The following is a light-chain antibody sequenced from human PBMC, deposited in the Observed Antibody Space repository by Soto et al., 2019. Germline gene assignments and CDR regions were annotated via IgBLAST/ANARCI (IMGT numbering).Light chain of an antibody. J-gene: IGKJ5*01. Sequence: TVMTHPPPTLPSSPGERFTPSCRASQSVSSYLAWYQQKPGQAPRLLIYDASNRATGIPARFSGSGSGTDFTLTISSLEPEDFAVYYCQQRSNWPPTFGQGTRLEIK. CDR1: QSVSSY. V-gene: IGKV3-11*01. CDR3: QQRSNWPPT. CDR2: DAS.